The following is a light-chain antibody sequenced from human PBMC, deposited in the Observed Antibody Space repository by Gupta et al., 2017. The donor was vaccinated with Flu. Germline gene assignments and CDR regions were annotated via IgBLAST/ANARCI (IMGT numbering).Light chain of an antibody. Sequence: KAARVTRERCNIGSKSVHGYQLRQGQAPALVMYDDSDRPSRITERFSGSNSGNTATLTISRVEAEDEADYYCQVWESDTDQYVFGTGTTVTVL. J-gene: IGLJ1*01. V-gene: IGLV3-21*01. CDR1: NIGSKS. CDR3: QVWESDTDQYV. CDR2: DDS.